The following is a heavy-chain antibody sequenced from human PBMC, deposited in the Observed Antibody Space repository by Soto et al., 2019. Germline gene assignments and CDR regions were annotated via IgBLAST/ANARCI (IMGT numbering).Heavy chain of an antibody. V-gene: IGHV1-18*01. CDR1: GYRFTNHG. Sequence: ASVKVSCKASGYRFTNHGISWVRQAPGQGLEWMGWISGNDGKTKYARKFQGRVTMTTDTSTSTAYMGMNSLRHDDTAVYYCARDFYPLAYYFDYWGQGTLVTVS. CDR2: ISGNDGKT. J-gene: IGHJ4*02. CDR3: ARDFYPLAYYFDY.